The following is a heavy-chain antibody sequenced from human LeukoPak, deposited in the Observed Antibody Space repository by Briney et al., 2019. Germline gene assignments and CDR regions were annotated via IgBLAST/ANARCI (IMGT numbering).Heavy chain of an antibody. J-gene: IGHJ4*02. D-gene: IGHD3-10*01. CDR3: ARDSQGSGSYLGIYFDY. V-gene: IGHV3-7*04. CDR1: EFTFSSYW. CDR2: IKQDGSEK. Sequence: PGGSLRLSCAASEFTFSSYWMSWVRQAPGKGLEWVANIKQDGSEKYYVDSMKGRFTISRDNAKNSLYLQMNSLRAEDTAVYYCARDSQGSGSYLGIYFDYWRQGTLVTVSS.